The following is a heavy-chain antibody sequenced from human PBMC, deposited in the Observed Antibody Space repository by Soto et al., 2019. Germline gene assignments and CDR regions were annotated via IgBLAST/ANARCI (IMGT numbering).Heavy chain of an antibody. V-gene: IGHV4-34*01. D-gene: IGHD3-10*01. J-gene: IGHJ6*02. Sequence: PSETLSLTCAVYGGSFSGYYWSWIRQPPGKGLEWIGEINHSGSTNYNPSLKSRVTISIDTSKNQFSLKLTSVSAADAAVYFCTRDKPLPLNTGSGKGYYGMDVWGQGTTVTVSS. CDR3: TRDKPLPLNTGSGKGYYGMDV. CDR1: GGSFSGYY. CDR2: INHSGST.